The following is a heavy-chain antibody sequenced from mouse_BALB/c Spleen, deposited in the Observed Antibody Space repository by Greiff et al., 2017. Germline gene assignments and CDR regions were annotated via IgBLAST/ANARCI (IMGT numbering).Heavy chain of an antibody. V-gene: IGHV5-4*02. CDR2: ISDGGSYT. J-gene: IGHJ2*01. Sequence: EVQLVESGGGLVKPGGSLKLSCAASGFTFSDYYMYWVRQTPEKRLEWVATISDGGSYTYYPDSVKGRFTISRDNAKNNLYLQMSSLKSEDTAMYYCARDNYGSSLDYWGQGTTLTVSS. D-gene: IGHD1-1*01. CDR1: GFTFSDYY. CDR3: ARDNYGSSLDY.